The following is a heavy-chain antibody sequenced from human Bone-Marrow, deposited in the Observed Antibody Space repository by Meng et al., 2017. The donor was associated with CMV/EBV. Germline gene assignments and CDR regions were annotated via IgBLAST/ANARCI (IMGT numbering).Heavy chain of an antibody. V-gene: IGHV3-30*04. CDR3: ARMTGDPTFSPSWTDAFDI. D-gene: IGHD7-27*01. CDR1: RFTFSTYA. J-gene: IGHJ3*02. CDR2: ISYDGSNK. Sequence: GESLKISCAASRFTFSTYAMHRVRQAPGKGLEWVAFISYDGSNKYYADSVKGRFTISRDNSKNTLYLQMNSLRGEDTAVYYCARMTGDPTFSPSWTDAFDIWGQGTMVTV.